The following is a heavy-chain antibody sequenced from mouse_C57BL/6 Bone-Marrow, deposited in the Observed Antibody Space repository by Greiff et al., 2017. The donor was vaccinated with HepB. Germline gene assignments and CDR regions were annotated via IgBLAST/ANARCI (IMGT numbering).Heavy chain of an antibody. Sequence: QVQLQQSGSELRSPGSSVKLSCKDFDSEVFPIAYMSWVRQKPGHGFEWIGGILPSIGRTIYGEKFEDKATLDADTLSNTAYLELNSLTSEDSAIYYCARPRSYYDYDPFAYWGQGTLVTVSA. CDR3: ARPRSYYDYDPFAY. D-gene: IGHD2-4*01. V-gene: IGHV15-2*01. CDR1: DSEVFPIAY. CDR2: ILPSIGRT. J-gene: IGHJ3*01.